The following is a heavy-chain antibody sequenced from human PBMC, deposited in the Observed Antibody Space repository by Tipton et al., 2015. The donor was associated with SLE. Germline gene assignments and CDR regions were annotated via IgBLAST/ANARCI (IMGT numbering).Heavy chain of an antibody. CDR3: ARDGRFLEWWFDP. Sequence: SLRLSCAASGFTFSNYAMTWVRQAPGKGLEWVSAISGSGASTYYADSVKGRFTISRDNSKNTLYLQMNSLRAEDTSIYYCARDGRFLEWWFDPWGQGTLVTVSS. CDR2: ISGSGAST. V-gene: IGHV3-23*01. D-gene: IGHD3-3*01. J-gene: IGHJ5*02. CDR1: GFTFSNYA.